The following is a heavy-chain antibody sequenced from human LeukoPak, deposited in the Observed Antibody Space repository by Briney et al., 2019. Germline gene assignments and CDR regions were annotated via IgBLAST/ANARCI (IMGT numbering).Heavy chain of an antibody. D-gene: IGHD3-22*01. Sequence: ASVKVSCKASGGTFSSYAISWVRQAPGQGLEWMGRIIPILGIANYAQKFQGRVTITADKSTSTAYMELSSLRSEDTAVYYCARAKFPYYYYDSSGYDAFDIWGQGTMVTVSS. V-gene: IGHV1-69*04. J-gene: IGHJ3*02. CDR3: ARAKFPYYYYDSSGYDAFDI. CDR2: IIPILGIA. CDR1: GGTFSSYA.